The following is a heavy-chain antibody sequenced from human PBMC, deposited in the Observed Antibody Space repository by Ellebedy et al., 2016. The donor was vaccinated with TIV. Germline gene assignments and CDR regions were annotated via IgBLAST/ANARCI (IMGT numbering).Heavy chain of an antibody. V-gene: IGHV3-9*01. J-gene: IGHJ3*02. CDR3: AKDIRWELLGDAFDI. CDR2: ISWNSGSI. CDR1: GFTFDDYA. D-gene: IGHD1-26*01. Sequence: SLKISCAASGFTFDDYAMHWVRQAPGKGLEWVSGISWNSGSIGYADSVKGRFTISRDNAKNSLYLQMNSLRAEDTALYYCAKDIRWELLGDAFDIWGQGTMVTVSS.